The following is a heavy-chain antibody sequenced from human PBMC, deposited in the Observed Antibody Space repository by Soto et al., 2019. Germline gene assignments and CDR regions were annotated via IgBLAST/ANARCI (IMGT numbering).Heavy chain of an antibody. Sequence: QVQLVESGGGVVQPGRSLRLSCAASGFSFSRNGMHWVRQAPGKGLEWVAVIWYNGNNRYYAESVKGRFTISRDNSKDTLYLEMSGLRVEDTAVYYCARDPAPAARFFYHMDVWAKGPWSPSL. CDR1: GFSFSRNG. CDR2: IWYNGNNR. V-gene: IGHV3-33*01. J-gene: IGHJ6*03. CDR3: ARDPAPAARFFYHMDV. D-gene: IGHD2-2*01.